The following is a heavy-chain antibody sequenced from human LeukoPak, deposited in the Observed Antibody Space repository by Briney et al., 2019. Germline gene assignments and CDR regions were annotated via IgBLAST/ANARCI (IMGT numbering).Heavy chain of an antibody. CDR1: GGTFSSYA. Sequence: GASVKVSCKASGGTFSSYAISWVRQAPGQGLEWMGGIIPIFGTANYAQKLQGRVTMTTDTSTSTAYMELRSLRSDDTAVYYCARFTIFGVVTVLGYRGQGTLVTVSS. J-gene: IGHJ4*02. CDR2: IIPIFGTA. D-gene: IGHD3-3*01. CDR3: ARFTIFGVVTVLGY. V-gene: IGHV1-69*05.